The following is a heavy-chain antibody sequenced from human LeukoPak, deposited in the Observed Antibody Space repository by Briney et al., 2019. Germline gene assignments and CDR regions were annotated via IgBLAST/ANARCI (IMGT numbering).Heavy chain of an antibody. J-gene: IGHJ3*02. D-gene: IGHD2-2*01. CDR3: ARVRYCTSTSCYGPEDDAFDI. CDR2: IDPEDGER. Sequence: ASVKVSCKVSGYTLTELSTHWVRQAPGKGLEWMGGIDPEDGERIYAQKFQDRVTMTEDTSSSTAYMELRSLRYEDTALYYCARVRYCTSTSCYGPEDDAFDIWGQGTTVTVSS. CDR1: GYTLTELS. V-gene: IGHV1-24*01.